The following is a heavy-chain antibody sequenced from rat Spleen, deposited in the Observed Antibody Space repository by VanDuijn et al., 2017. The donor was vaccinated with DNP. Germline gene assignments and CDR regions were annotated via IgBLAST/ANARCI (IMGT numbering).Heavy chain of an antibody. Sequence: EVQLVESGGGLVQPGNSLKLSCAASGFTFSDYAMAWVRQSPKKGLEWVATIIYDGSSTYYRDSVKGRFTISRDNVKRTLYLQMDSLKSEDTATYYCARDQGFWGPGTMVTVSS. CDR2: IIYDGSST. J-gene: IGHJ1*01. V-gene: IGHV5-17*01. CDR1: GFTFSDYA. CDR3: ARDQGF.